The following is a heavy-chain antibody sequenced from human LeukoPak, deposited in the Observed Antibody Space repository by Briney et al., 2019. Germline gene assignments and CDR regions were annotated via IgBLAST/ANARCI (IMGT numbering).Heavy chain of an antibody. Sequence: SETLSLTCTVSGGSISSGGYYWSWIRQPPGKGLEWIGYIYHSGSTYYNPSLKSRVTISVDRSKNQFSLKLSSVTAADTAVYYCARRGSYYEPSFDYWGQGTLVTVSS. CDR1: GGSISSGGYY. J-gene: IGHJ4*02. V-gene: IGHV4-30-2*01. D-gene: IGHD1-26*01. CDR2: IYHSGST. CDR3: ARRGSYYEPSFDY.